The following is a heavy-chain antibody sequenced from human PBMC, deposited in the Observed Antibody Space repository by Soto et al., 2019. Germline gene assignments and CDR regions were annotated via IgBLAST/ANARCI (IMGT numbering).Heavy chain of an antibody. V-gene: IGHV4-39*01. CDR3: ARSEHDFWSGYYNLSYYYGMNV. CDR1: GGSISSSSYY. Sequence: SETLSLTCTVSGGSISSSSYYCGWIRQPPGKGLEWIGSIYYSGSTYYNPSLKSRVTISVDTSKNQCSLKLSSVTAADTAVYYCARSEHDFWSGYYNLSYYYGMNVWGQGTTVAVSS. D-gene: IGHD3-3*01. J-gene: IGHJ6*02. CDR2: IYYSGST.